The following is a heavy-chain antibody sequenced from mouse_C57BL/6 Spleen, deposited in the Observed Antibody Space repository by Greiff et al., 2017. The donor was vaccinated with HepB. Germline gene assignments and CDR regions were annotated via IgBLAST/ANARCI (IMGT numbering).Heavy chain of an antibody. CDR2: INPGSGGT. J-gene: IGHJ3*01. D-gene: IGHD2-4*01. V-gene: IGHV1-54*01. CDR3: ARWDDYGAY. Sequence: VQLKESGAELVRPGTSVKVSCKASGYAFTNYLIEWVKQRPGQGLEWIGVINPGSGGTNYNEKFKGKATLTADKSSSTAYMQLSSLTSEDSAVYFCARWDDYGAYWGQGTLVTVSA. CDR1: GYAFTNYL.